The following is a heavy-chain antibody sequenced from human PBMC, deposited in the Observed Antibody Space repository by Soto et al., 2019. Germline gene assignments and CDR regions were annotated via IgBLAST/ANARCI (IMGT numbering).Heavy chain of an antibody. D-gene: IGHD3-3*01. Sequence: SETLSLTSAVYGGSFSGYYWSWIRQPPGKGLEWIGEINHSGSTNYNPSLKSRVTISVDTSKNQFSLKLSSVTAADTAVYYCARAVVPYYDFWSGYTHYGMDVWGQGTTVTVSS. V-gene: IGHV4-34*01. CDR2: INHSGST. CDR3: ARAVVPYYDFWSGYTHYGMDV. J-gene: IGHJ6*02. CDR1: GGSFSGYY.